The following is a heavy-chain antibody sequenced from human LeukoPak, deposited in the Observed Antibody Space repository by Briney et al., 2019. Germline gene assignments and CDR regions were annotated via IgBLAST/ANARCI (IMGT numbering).Heavy chain of an antibody. CDR1: GGTFSSHA. J-gene: IGHJ4*02. CDR2: IIPIFGTA. D-gene: IGHD3-9*01. Sequence: SVKVSCKTSGGTFSSHATSWVRQAPGQGLEWMGGIIPIFGTANYAQKFQGRVTIAADESTSTAYMELSSLRSEDTAVYYCARGPQTRNIFTGYAPFDYWGQGTLVTVSS. CDR3: ARGPQTRNIFTGYAPFDY. V-gene: IGHV1-69*13.